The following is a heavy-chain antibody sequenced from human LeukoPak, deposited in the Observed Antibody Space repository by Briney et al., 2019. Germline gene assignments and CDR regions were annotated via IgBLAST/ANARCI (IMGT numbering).Heavy chain of an antibody. D-gene: IGHD2-2*03. V-gene: IGHV4-34*01. CDR2: VYHSGSS. CDR1: GASLSLYN. J-gene: IGHJ4*02. Sequence: PSETLSLTCAVYGASLSLYNMSWIRQSPGKGLEWIGEVYHSGSSNYRPSLKSRVTISVDTSKNQFSLKLSSVTAADTAVYYCARVDRKRFDYWGQGTLVTVSS. CDR3: ARVDRKRFDY.